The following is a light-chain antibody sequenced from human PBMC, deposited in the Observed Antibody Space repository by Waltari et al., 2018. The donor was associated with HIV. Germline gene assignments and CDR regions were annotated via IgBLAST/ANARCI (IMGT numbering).Light chain of an antibody. CDR1: QSVSTN. CDR2: GAS. V-gene: IGKV3-15*01. Sequence: RVTLSCRASQSVSTNLAWYQQKPGQPPRLLIYGASARATDGPARFSGSGSGTEFNLTIAALWSEDLAVYFCQQYNSWPLTFGPGSKVNIK. J-gene: IGKJ3*01. CDR3: QQYNSWPLT.